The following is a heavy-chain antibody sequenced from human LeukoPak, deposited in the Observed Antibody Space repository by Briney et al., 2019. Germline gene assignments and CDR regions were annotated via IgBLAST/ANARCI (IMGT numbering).Heavy chain of an antibody. CDR1: GFTFSDYY. D-gene: IGHD3-10*01. J-gene: IGHJ4*02. CDR2: ISSSGSTI. V-gene: IGHV3-11*01. Sequence: GGSLRLSCAASGFTFSDYYMSWIRQAPGKGLEWVSYISSSGSTIYYADSVKGRFTISRDNAKNSLYLQMNSLRAEDTAVYYCARDPSGLVPLLYFDYWGREPWSPSPQ. CDR3: ARDPSGLVPLLYFDY.